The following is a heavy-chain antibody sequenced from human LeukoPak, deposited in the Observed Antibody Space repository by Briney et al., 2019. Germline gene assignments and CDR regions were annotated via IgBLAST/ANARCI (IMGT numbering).Heavy chain of an antibody. V-gene: IGHV6-1*01. J-gene: IGHJ4*02. CDR1: GDSVSSNSAA. CDR3: ARGFCRDEICQVFPY. Sequence: SQTLSLTCDISGDSVSSNSAAWNWIRQSPLRGLEWLGRTYYRSKWYNDYAVSVKSRITINPDTSKNQFSLRMTSVTAADTGVYYCARGFCRDEICQVFPYWGQGTLVTVSS. CDR2: TYYRSKWYN. D-gene: IGHD3-3*01.